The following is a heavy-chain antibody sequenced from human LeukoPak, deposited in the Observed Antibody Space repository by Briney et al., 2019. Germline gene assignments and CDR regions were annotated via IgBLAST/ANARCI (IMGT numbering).Heavy chain of an antibody. CDR3: AKGVVAATGGYYYYYGMDV. J-gene: IGHJ6*02. D-gene: IGHD2-15*01. V-gene: IGHV3-23*01. Sequence: PGXSLRLSCEASGFTFSSYGMHWVRQAPGKGLEWVSAISGSGGSTYYADSVKGRFTISRDNSKNTLYLQMNSLRAEDTAVYYCAKGVVAATGGYYYYYGMDVWGQGTTVTVSS. CDR2: ISGSGGST. CDR1: GFTFSSYG.